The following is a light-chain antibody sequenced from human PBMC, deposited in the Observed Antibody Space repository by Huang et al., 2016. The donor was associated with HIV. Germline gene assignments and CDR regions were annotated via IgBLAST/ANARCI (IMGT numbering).Light chain of an antibody. Sequence: EIVLTQSPGTLSLSPGERATLSCRASQSITSNYLAWYQQQPGQAPRLLIDGTSTRATGIPDRFSGSGSGTDFTLTISRLEPEDFVVYYCQQYGSSPRTFGGGTKVEIK. J-gene: IGKJ4*01. CDR1: QSITSNY. CDR3: QQYGSSPRT. V-gene: IGKV3-20*01. CDR2: GTS.